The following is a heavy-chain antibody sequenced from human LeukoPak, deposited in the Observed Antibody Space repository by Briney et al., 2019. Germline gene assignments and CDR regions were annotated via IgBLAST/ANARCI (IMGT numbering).Heavy chain of an antibody. J-gene: IGHJ4*02. CDR2: IKPGGSEK. CDR1: GFTFSDYW. Sequence: PGGSLRLSCAASGFTFSDYWMSWVRQAPGKGLEWVATIKPGGSEKFYVDSVKGRFTISRGNAENSLSLQMNGLRAEDTAMYFCARDDLNYWGQGTLVTVSS. V-gene: IGHV3-7*01. CDR3: ARDDLNY.